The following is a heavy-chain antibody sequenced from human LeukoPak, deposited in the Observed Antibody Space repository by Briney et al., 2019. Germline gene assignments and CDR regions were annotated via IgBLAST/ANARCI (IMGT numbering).Heavy chain of an antibody. CDR2: IKQDGSEK. D-gene: IGHD3-22*01. J-gene: IGHJ4*02. V-gene: IGHV3-7*01. CDR1: GFTFSSYW. Sequence: PGGSLRLSCAASGFTFSSYWMSWVRQAPGKGLEWVASIKQDGSEKYYVDSVKGRFTISRDNAKNSLYVQMNSLRAEDTAVYYCARDDDYYDSSGYYYDYFDYWGQGTLVTVSS. CDR3: ARDDDYYDSSGYYYDYFDY.